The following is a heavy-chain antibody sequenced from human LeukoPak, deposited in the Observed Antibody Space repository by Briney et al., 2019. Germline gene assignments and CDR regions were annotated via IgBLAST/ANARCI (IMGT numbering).Heavy chain of an antibody. Sequence: PGGSLRLSCAASGFTFRDHSMNWVRQAPGKGLEWVAFTRYDGSKKYYADSVKGRFTISRDNSKNTLYLQMDSLRAEDTAVYYCAKGLYYYDSSGYPSWGQGTLVTVSS. D-gene: IGHD3-22*01. CDR1: GFTFRDHS. CDR3: AKGLYYYDSSGYPS. CDR2: TRYDGSKK. V-gene: IGHV3-30*02. J-gene: IGHJ5*02.